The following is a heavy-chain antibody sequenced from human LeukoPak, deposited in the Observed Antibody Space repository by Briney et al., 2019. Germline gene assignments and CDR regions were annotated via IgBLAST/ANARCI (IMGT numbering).Heavy chain of an antibody. J-gene: IGHJ4*02. CDR2: IIPIFGTA. Sequence: SVKVSCKASGGTSSSYAISWVRQAPGQGLEWMGGIIPIFGTANYAQRFQGRVTITADESTSTAYMELSSLRSEDTAVYYCARGVGSYDSSGYYFDYWGQGTLVTVSS. D-gene: IGHD3-22*01. CDR1: GGTSSSYA. V-gene: IGHV1-69*13. CDR3: ARGVGSYDSSGYYFDY.